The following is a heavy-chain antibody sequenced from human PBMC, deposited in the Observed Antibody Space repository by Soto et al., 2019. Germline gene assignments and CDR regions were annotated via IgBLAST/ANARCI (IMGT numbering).Heavy chain of an antibody. V-gene: IGHV3-48*03. Sequence: LSCAASGFTFSSYEMNWVRQAPGKGLEWVSYISSDGTTIYYADSVKGRFTISRDNAKNSLSLQMNNLRAEDTAVYYCAKVEGIVGTTTSRYFQHWGQGTLVTVSS. CDR3: AKVEGIVGTTTSRYFQH. CDR1: GFTFSSYE. D-gene: IGHD1-26*01. CDR2: ISSDGTTI. J-gene: IGHJ1*01.